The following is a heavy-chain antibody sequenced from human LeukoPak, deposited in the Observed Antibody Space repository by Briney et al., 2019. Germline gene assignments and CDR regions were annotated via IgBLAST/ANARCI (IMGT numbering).Heavy chain of an antibody. CDR3: ARGGLRPTYYFDY. D-gene: IGHD5-12*01. CDR2: ISAYNGNT. V-gene: IGHV1-18*01. CDR1: GYTFTSYG. J-gene: IGHJ4*02. Sequence: GASVKVSCKASGYTFTSYGISWVRQAPGQGLEWMGWISAYNGNTNYAQKLQGRVTITTDESTSTAYMELSSLRSEDTAVYYCARGGLRPTYYFDYWGQGTLVTVSS.